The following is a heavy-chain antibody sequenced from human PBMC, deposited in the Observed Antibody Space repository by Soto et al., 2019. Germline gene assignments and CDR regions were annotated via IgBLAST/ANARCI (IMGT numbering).Heavy chain of an antibody. CDR1: GGSVSGGSYY. CDR3: ARDPWGTGAFDI. CDR2: IYYSGST. D-gene: IGHD7-27*01. V-gene: IGHV4-61*01. Sequence: QVQLQESGPGLVKPSETLSLTCTVSGGSVSGGSYYWSWIRQPPGKGLEWIGYIYYSGSTNYNPSLKSRVTISVDTSKNQFSLKLSSVTAADTAVYYCARDPWGTGAFDIWGQGTMVTVSS. J-gene: IGHJ3*02.